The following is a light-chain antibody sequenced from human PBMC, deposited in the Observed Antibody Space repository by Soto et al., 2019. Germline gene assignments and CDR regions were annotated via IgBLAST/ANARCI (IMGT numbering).Light chain of an antibody. Sequence: IQLTQSAFTLSASVGDGVTITCRASQGVXTWFDWYQEKPGKAPKVLIYXASILETWVPSRFSGSGSGTEFTITINRIQPDSVAAYYWQQYRSYWTFGQGTKVDIK. CDR3: QQYRSYWT. V-gene: IGKV1-5*01. J-gene: IGKJ1*01. CDR2: XAS. CDR1: QGVXTW.